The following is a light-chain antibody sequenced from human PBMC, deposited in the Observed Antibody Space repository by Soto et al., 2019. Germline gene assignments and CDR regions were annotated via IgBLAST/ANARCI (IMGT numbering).Light chain of an antibody. CDR3: SSSTSSSTLV. Sequence: QSVLTQPASVSGSPGQSITISCTGTSSDVGGYSYVSWYQQHPGKAPKLMIYDVSNRPSGVSNRFSGSKSGNTASLTISGLQAEDEADYYCSSSTSSSTLVFGGGTKLTVL. J-gene: IGLJ2*01. CDR2: DVS. V-gene: IGLV2-14*01. CDR1: SSDVGGYSY.